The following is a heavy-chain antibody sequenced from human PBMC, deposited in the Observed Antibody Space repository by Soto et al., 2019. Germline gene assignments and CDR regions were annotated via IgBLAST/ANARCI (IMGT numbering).Heavy chain of an antibody. CDR1: GGTFSSYA. D-gene: IGHD1-20*01. CDR3: SRPSSIGGTEFDY. CDR2: IIPIIGRA. Sequence: QVQVVQSGAEVKKPGSSVKVSCKASGGTFSSYAISWVRQAPGQGLEWMGRIIPIIGRANYAQEFQGRVTITADKSTSTAYMELSSLRSEDTAVYYCSRPSSIGGTEFDYWGQGTLVTVSS. V-gene: IGHV1-69*02. J-gene: IGHJ4*02.